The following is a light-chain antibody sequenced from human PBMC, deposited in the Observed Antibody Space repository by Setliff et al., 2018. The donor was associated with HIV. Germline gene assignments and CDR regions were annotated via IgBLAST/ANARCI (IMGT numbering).Light chain of an antibody. V-gene: IGLV2-14*03. CDR1: TSDVGGYNY. CDR3: SSYTSRTPLYV. Sequence: QSVLTQPASVSGSPGQSITISCTGVTSDVGGYNYVSWYQQHPGKAPKLMISDVSNRPSGVSNRFSGSKSGNTASLTISGLQAEDEADYYCSSYTSRTPLYVFGTGTKVTVL. CDR2: DVS. J-gene: IGLJ1*01.